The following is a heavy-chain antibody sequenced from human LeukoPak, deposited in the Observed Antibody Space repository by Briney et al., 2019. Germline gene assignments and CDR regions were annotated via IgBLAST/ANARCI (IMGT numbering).Heavy chain of an antibody. CDR3: ACYSNIAVVDELPAAIGGNWFDP. CDR1: GGSFSGYY. V-gene: IGHV4-34*01. J-gene: IGHJ5*02. Sequence: SETLSLTCAVYGGSFSGYYWSWIRQPPGKGLEWIGEINHSGSTNYNPSLKSRVTISVDTSKNQFSLKLSSVTAADTAVCYCACYSNIAVVDELPAAIGGNWFDPWGQGTLVTVSS. D-gene: IGHD2-2*02. CDR2: INHSGST.